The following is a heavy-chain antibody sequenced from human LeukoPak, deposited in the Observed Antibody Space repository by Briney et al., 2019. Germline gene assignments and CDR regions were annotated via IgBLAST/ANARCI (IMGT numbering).Heavy chain of an antibody. Sequence: SETLSLTCTVSGGSISSYYWSWIRQPPGKGLEWIGYIYYSGSTNYNPSLKSRVTISVDTSKNQFSLKLSSVTAADTAVYYCARGLRDLYYYYYYMDVWGKGTTVTVSS. CDR3: ARGLRDLYYYYYYMDV. D-gene: IGHD3-16*01. CDR2: IYYSGST. J-gene: IGHJ6*03. V-gene: IGHV4-59*01. CDR1: GGSISSYY.